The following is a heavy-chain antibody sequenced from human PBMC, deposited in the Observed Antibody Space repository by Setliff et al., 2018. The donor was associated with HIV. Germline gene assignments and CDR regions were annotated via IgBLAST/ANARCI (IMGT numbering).Heavy chain of an antibody. V-gene: IGHV4-39*01. CDR1: GDSFNFNYYY. Sequence: SETLSLTCTVSGDSFNFNYYYWVWIRRPPGKGLEWIGSIYYSGSTYYNPSLKSRVTISVDTSKNQFSLKLSSVTAADTAVYYCARHPSYYYDSSGTNWYLDLWGRGTLVTVSS. CDR2: IYYSGST. CDR3: ARHPSYYYDSSGTNWYLDL. D-gene: IGHD3-22*01. J-gene: IGHJ2*01.